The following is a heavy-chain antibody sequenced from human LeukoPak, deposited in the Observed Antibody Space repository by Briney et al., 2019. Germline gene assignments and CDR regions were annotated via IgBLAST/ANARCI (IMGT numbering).Heavy chain of an antibody. CDR3: AKLRGYSYGYIDY. V-gene: IGHV4-39*01. CDR2: IYSSGST. J-gene: IGHJ4*02. CDR1: GGSISTPGYY. Sequence: PSETLSLTCSVSGGSISTPGYYWGWIRQPPGKGLDCIGSIYSSGSTYYNPSLKGRATISVDTSKNQFSLKLNFVTAADTAVYHCAKLRGYSYGYIDYWGQGTLVTVAS. D-gene: IGHD5-18*01.